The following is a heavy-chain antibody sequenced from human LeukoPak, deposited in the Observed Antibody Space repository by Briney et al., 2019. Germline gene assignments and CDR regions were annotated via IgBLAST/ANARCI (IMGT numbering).Heavy chain of an antibody. Sequence: ASVKVSCKASGYTFTGYYMHWVRQAPGQGLEWMGWINPNSGGTNYAQKFQGRVTMTRDTSISTAYMELSRLRSDDTAVYYCVREPYAQTYGMDVWGQGTTVTVSS. J-gene: IGHJ6*02. CDR1: GYTFTGYY. CDR3: VREPYAQTYGMDV. V-gene: IGHV1-2*02. D-gene: IGHD4-17*01. CDR2: INPNSGGT.